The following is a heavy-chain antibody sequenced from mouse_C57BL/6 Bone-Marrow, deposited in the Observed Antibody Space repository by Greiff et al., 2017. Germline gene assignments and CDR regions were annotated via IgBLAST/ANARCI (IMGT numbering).Heavy chain of an antibody. D-gene: IGHD2-3*01. V-gene: IGHV1-69*01. J-gene: IGHJ2*01. CDR3: AREGYDYVDY. Sequence: QVQLQQSGAELVMPGASVKLSCKASGYTFTSYWMHWVKQRPGQGLEWIGEIDPSDSYTNYNQKFKGKSTLTVDKSSSTAYMQLSSLTSEDSAVYYCAREGYDYVDYWGQGTTLTGSS. CDR2: IDPSDSYT. CDR1: GYTFTSYW.